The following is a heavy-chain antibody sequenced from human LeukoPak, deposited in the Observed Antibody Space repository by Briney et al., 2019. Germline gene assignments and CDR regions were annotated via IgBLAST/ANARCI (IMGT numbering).Heavy chain of an antibody. CDR3: ARGFPGITIFGVVTKSYYFDY. CDR1: GGSISSGGYY. V-gene: IGHV4-30-2*01. CDR2: INHSGST. J-gene: IGHJ4*02. D-gene: IGHD3-3*01. Sequence: PSQTLSLTCTVSGGSISSGGYYWSWIRQPPGKGLEWIGEINHSGSTNYNPSLKSRVTISVDTSKNQFSLKLSSVTAADTAVYYCARGFPGITIFGVVTKSYYFDYWGQGTLVTVSS.